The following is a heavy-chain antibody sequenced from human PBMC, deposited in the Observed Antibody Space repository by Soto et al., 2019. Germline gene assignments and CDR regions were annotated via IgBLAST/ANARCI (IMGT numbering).Heavy chain of an antibody. Sequence: PGGSLRLSCAASGFTFSSCAMSWVRQAPGKGLEWVSAISGSGGTPYYTDSVKGRFTISRDNPKNTLYLQMNSLRAEDAAVYYCAKGTHGDYSRPIDYWGQGTLVTVSS. CDR1: GFTFSSCA. J-gene: IGHJ4*02. D-gene: IGHD4-17*01. CDR2: ISGSGGTP. V-gene: IGHV3-23*01. CDR3: AKGTHGDYSRPIDY.